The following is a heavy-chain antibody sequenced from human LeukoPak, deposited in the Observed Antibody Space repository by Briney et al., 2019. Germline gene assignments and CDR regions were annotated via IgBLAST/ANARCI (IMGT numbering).Heavy chain of an antibody. CDR2: ISSSGRTI. J-gene: IGHJ3*02. CDR1: GFTFSSYE. V-gene: IGHV3-48*03. D-gene: IGHD3-10*01. CDR3: ARILRGSGSYGAFDI. Sequence: GGSLRLSCAASGFTFSSYEMNWVRQAPGKGLEWVSYISSSGRTIYYADSVKGRFTISRDNAKNSLYLQMNSLRAEDTAVYYCARILRGSGSYGAFDIWGQGTMVTVSS.